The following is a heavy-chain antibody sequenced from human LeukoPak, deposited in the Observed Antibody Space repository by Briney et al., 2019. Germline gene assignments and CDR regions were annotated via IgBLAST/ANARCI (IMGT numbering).Heavy chain of an antibody. V-gene: IGHV4-4*09. CDR3: ARRNHYLYYMDV. CDR1: GGSISSYY. J-gene: IGHJ6*03. CDR2: IFPSGSA. Sequence: PSETLSLTCTVSGGSISSYYWSWIRQSPVKGLEWIGYIFPSGSAFYNPSLESRVTISLDTSENQFSLTLSSVTAADTAVYYCARRNHYLYYMDVWGKGTTVTVSS.